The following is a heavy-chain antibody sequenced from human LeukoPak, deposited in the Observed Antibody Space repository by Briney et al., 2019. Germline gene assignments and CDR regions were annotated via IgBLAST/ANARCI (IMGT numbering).Heavy chain of an antibody. CDR1: GGTFSSYA. CDR3: ARLPELYSGSYPSPIDY. V-gene: IGHV1-69*04. D-gene: IGHD1-26*01. Sequence: ASVKVSCKASGGTFSSYAISWVRQAPGQGLEWMGRIIPILGIANYAQKFQGRVTITADKSTSTAYMELSSLRSEDTAVYYCARLPELYSGSYPSPIDYWGQGTLVTVSS. CDR2: IIPILGIA. J-gene: IGHJ4*02.